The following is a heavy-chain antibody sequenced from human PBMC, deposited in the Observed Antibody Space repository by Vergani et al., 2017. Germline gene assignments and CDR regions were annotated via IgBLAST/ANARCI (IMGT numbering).Heavy chain of an antibody. V-gene: IGHV3-48*04. D-gene: IGHD6-13*01. Sequence: EVQLVESGGGLVQPGGSLRLSCAASGFTFSSYSMNWVRQAPGKGLEWVSYISSSSSTIYYEDSVKGRFTISRDNAKNALYLQMNSLRAEDTAVYYCARGPYSSSWYPPGMDVWGQGTTVTVSS. J-gene: IGHJ6*02. CDR3: ARGPYSSSWYPPGMDV. CDR1: GFTFSSYS. CDR2: ISSSSSTI.